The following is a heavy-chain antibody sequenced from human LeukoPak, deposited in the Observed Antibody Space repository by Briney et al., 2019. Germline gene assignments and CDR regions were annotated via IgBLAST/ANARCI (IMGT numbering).Heavy chain of an antibody. CDR1: GGSFSGYY. V-gene: IGHV4-34*01. Sequence: SETLSLTCAVYGGSFSGYYWSWIRQPPGKGLEWIGEINHSGSTNYKPSLKSRVTISVSTSKNQSSLKLSPVPAADTALYYCASSGIVVVPASIRHNWFDPWGQGTLVTVSS. D-gene: IGHD2-2*02. CDR2: INHSGST. J-gene: IGHJ5*02. CDR3: ASSGIVVVPASIRHNWFDP.